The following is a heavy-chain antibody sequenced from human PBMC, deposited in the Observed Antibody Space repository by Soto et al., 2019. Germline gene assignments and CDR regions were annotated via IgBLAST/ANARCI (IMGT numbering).Heavy chain of an antibody. CDR1: GYSFTSYW. V-gene: IGHV5-10-1*01. D-gene: IGHD3-22*01. CDR3: TRTTIAYYYDSSGPKRAFDI. J-gene: IGHJ3*02. CDR2: IDPSDSYT. Sequence: ESLKISCKGSGYSFTSYWISWVRQMPGKGLEWMGRIDPSDSYTNYSPSFQGHVTISADKSISTAYLQWSSLKASDTAMYYCTRTTIAYYYDSSGPKRAFDIWVQGKMVTV.